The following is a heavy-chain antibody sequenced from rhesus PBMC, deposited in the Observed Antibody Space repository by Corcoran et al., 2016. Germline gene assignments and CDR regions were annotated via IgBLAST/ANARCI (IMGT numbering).Heavy chain of an antibody. CDR2: IGGSSGST. CDR3: ARDWVVVNLEKGLDS. J-gene: IGHJ6*01. CDR1: GGSISGYYL. Sequence: QVQLQESGPGVVTPSETLSLTCAVSGGSISGYYLWRWIRQPPGKGREWIGYIGGSSGSTNYNPSLKNRVTISKDTSKNQFSLKLSSVTAADTAVYYCARDWVVVNLEKGLDSWGQGVVVTVSS. D-gene: IGHD3-16*01. V-gene: IGHV4-127*01.